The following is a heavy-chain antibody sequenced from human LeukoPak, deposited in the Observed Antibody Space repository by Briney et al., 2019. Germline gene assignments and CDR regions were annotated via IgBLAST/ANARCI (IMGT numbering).Heavy chain of an antibody. CDR1: GGTFSSYA. J-gene: IGHJ5*02. CDR3: AREANDYVWGSYWKIDP. CDR2: IIPIFGTA. D-gene: IGHD3-16*01. V-gene: IGHV1-69*13. Sequence: SVKVSCKASGGTFSSYAISWVRQAPGQGLEWMGGIIPIFGTANYAQKFQGRVTITADESTSTAYMELSSLRSEDTAVYHCAREANDYVWGSYWKIDPWGQGTLVAVSS.